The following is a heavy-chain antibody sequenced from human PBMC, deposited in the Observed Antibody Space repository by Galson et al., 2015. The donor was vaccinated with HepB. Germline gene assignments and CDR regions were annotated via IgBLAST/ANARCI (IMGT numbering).Heavy chain of an antibody. D-gene: IGHD2-2*01. CDR2: IYWNDDK. V-gene: IGHV2-5*01. Sequence: PALVKPTQTLTLTCTFSGFSLSTSGVGVGWIRQPPGKALEWLALIYWNDDKRYSPSLKSRLTITKDTSKNQVVLTMTNMDPVDTATYYCAHSRPYCSSTECYYYYYGMDVWGQGTTVTVSS. CDR1: GFSLSTSGVG. J-gene: IGHJ6*02. CDR3: AHSRPYCSSTECYYYYYGMDV.